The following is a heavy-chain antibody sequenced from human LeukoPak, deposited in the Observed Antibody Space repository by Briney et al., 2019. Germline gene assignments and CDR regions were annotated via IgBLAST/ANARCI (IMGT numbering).Heavy chain of an antibody. Sequence: ASVKVSCKASGYTFTRYYMHWVRQAPGQRLEWLGWINPNSGGTNYTQKFQGRVTMTRDTSISTAYMELSRLRSDDTAVYYCAREGATVTRDYYYYGMDVWGQGTTVTVSS. D-gene: IGHD4-17*01. CDR1: GYTFTRYY. CDR2: INPNSGGT. V-gene: IGHV1-2*02. CDR3: AREGATVTRDYYYYGMDV. J-gene: IGHJ6*02.